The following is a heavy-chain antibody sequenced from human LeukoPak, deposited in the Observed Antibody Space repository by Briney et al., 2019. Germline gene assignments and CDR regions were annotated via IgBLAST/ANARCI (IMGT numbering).Heavy chain of an antibody. CDR2: INHSGST. Sequence: SSETLSLTCAVYGVSFSGYYWSWIRQPPGKGLEWIGEINHSGSTNYNPSLKSRVTISVDRSKNQFSLKLSSVTAADTAVYYCARVLRSYGAFDIWGQGTMVTVSS. CDR1: GVSFSGYY. J-gene: IGHJ3*02. CDR3: ARVLRSYGAFDI. D-gene: IGHD1-26*01. V-gene: IGHV4-34*01.